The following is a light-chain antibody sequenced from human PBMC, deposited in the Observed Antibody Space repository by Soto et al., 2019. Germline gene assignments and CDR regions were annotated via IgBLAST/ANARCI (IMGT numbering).Light chain of an antibody. V-gene: IGLV1-44*01. Sequence: QSVLTQPPSASGIPGQRVTISCSGSSSNIGSNTVNWYQQLPGTAPKLFIFTNNRRPSGVPDRFSGSKSGTSGSLAISGLQSEDEADYYCAAWDDSLNGYVFGTGTKVTV. CDR2: TNN. J-gene: IGLJ1*01. CDR1: SSNIGSNT. CDR3: AAWDDSLNGYV.